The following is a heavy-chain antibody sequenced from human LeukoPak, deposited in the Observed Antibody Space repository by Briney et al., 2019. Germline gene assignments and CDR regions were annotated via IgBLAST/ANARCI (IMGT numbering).Heavy chain of an antibody. V-gene: IGHV3-30*04. J-gene: IGHJ6*02. Sequence: GGSLRLSCAASGFTFSSYAMHWVRQAPGKGLEWVAVISYDGRNKYYADSVKGRFTISRDNSKNTLYLQMNSLRAEDTAVYYCARDVTYYDFWSQKYYYYGMDVWGQGTTVTVSS. CDR1: GFTFSSYA. D-gene: IGHD3-3*01. CDR2: ISYDGRNK. CDR3: ARDVTYYDFWSQKYYYYGMDV.